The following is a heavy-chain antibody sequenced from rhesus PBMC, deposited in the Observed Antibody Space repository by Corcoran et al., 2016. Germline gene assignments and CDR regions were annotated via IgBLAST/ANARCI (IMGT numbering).Heavy chain of an antibody. Sequence: QVQLQESGPGLVKPSETLSLTCAVSGGSLSDDYYWSWIRQPPGKGLAWIGYFYGTGGGTKYNPCFKNRVTSSIDTAKSQFSLKVSSVTAADTAVYYCAGPDTAGVIDYWGQGVLVTGSS. D-gene: IGHD5-30*01. V-gene: IGHV4-106*01. CDR3: AGPDTAGVIDY. CDR2: FYGTGGGT. J-gene: IGHJ4*01. CDR1: GGSLSDDYY.